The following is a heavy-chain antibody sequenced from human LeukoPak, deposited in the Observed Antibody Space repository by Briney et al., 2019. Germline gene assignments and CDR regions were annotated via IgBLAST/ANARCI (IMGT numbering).Heavy chain of an antibody. J-gene: IGHJ4*02. Sequence: SSETLSLTCAVSGGSFSDYYWSWIRQPPGKGLEWIGEITHSGSTNYNPSLKSRVTISVDTSKNQFSLSLNSVTAADTAVYYCADHYYYDTCGPPSYWGQGTLVTVSS. CDR3: ADHYYYDTCGPPSY. D-gene: IGHD3-22*01. CDR1: GGSFSDYY. V-gene: IGHV4-34*01. CDR2: ITHSGST.